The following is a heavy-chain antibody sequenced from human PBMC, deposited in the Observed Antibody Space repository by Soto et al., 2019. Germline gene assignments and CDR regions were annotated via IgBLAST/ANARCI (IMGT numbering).Heavy chain of an antibody. CDR2: IWYDGINE. Sequence: PGGSLRLSCAASGFTFSSYGMHWVRQAPGKGLEWVAVIWYDGINEYYADSVKGRFTISRDNSKNTLYLQMNSLRAEDTAVYYCAKDLTEQMSGYYTGGAFDIWGQGTMVTVSS. CDR1: GFTFSSYG. J-gene: IGHJ3*02. CDR3: AKDLTEQMSGYYTGGAFDI. V-gene: IGHV3-33*06. D-gene: IGHD3-3*01.